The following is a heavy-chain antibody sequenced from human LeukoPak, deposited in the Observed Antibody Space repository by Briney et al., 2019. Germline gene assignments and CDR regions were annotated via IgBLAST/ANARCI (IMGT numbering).Heavy chain of an antibody. V-gene: IGHV1-24*01. CDR1: GYTLTELS. D-gene: IGHD1-26*01. J-gene: IGHJ2*01. Sequence: ASVKFSCKVSGYTLTELSMHWVRQAPGKGLEWMGGFDPEDGETIYAQKFQGRVTMTEDTSTDTAYMELSSLRSEDRAVYYCATRVVGAAIWYFDLRGRGTLVTVSS. CDR2: FDPEDGET. CDR3: ATRVVGAAIWYFDL.